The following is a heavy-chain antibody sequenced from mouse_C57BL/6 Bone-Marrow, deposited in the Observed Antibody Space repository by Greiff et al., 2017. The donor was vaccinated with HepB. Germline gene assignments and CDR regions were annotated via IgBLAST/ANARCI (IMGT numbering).Heavy chain of an antibody. CDR2: IDPENGDT. CDR1: GFNIKDDY. D-gene: IGHD2-4*01. V-gene: IGHV14-4*01. CDR3: ATYDYDWFAY. Sequence: EVQLQQSGAELVRPGASVKLSCTASGFNIKDDYMHWVKQRPEQGLEWIGWIDPENGDTEYASKFQGKATITADTSSNTASLQLSSLTSEDTAVYYCATYDYDWFAYWGQETLVTVSA. J-gene: IGHJ3*01.